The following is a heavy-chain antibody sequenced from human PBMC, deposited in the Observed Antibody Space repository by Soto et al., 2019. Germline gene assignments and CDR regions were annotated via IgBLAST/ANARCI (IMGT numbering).Heavy chain of an antibody. J-gene: IGHJ5*02. CDR3: ARDHRPGVANP. D-gene: IGHD5-12*01. V-gene: IGHV1-18*01. CDR1: GYTFTSYG. Sequence: QVQLVQSGAEVKKPGASVKVSCKASGYTFTSYGISWVRQAPGQGLEWMGWISAYNGNTNAAQKLQGRVTMTPDTYTSIAYMELRSLRSDDTDVYYCARDHRPGVANPWGQGTLVTVSS. CDR2: ISAYNGNT.